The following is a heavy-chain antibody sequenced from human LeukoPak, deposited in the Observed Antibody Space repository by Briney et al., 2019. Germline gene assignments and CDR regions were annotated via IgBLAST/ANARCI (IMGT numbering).Heavy chain of an antibody. CDR1: GFTFSTYD. Sequence: GGSLRLSCAASGFTFSTYDMNWVRQAPGKGLEWVSYISSSSSSTIYYADSVKGRFTISRDNAKNSLYLQMNSLRAEDTAVYYXARVGXGDXFDIWGQGTMVTVSS. J-gene: IGHJ3*02. CDR2: ISSSSSSTI. CDR3: ARVGXGDXFDI. V-gene: IGHV3-48*04.